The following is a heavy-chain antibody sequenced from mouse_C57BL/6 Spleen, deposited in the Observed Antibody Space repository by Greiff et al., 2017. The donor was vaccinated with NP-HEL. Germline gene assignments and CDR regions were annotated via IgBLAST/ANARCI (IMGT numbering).Heavy chain of an antibody. CDR3: ARRPYDDGSLYFDY. J-gene: IGHJ2*01. Sequence: VQLQQSVAELVRPGASVKLSCTASGFNIKNTYMHWVKQRPEQGLEWIGRIDPANGNTKYAPKFQGKATLTADTSSNTAYLQISSLTSEDTAIYYCARRPYDDGSLYFDYWGQGTTLTVSS. CDR1: GFNIKNTY. CDR2: IDPANGNT. V-gene: IGHV14-3*01. D-gene: IGHD1-1*01.